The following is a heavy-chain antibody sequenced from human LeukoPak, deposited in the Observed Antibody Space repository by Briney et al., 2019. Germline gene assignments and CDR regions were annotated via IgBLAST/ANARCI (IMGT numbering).Heavy chain of an antibody. V-gene: IGHV1-69*01. D-gene: IGHD4-17*01. CDR3: AGSTVTRLAEYFQH. CDR2: IIPIFGTA. CDR1: GGTFSSYA. J-gene: IGHJ1*01. Sequence: SVKVSCKASGGTFSSYAISWVRQAPGQGLEWMGGIIPIFGTANYAQKSQGGVTITADESTSTAYMELSSLRSEDTAVYYCAGSTVTRLAEYFQHWGQGTLVTVSS.